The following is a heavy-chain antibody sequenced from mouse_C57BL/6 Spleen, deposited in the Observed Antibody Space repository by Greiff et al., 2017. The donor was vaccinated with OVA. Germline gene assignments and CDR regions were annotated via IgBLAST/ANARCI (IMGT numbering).Heavy chain of an antibody. Sequence: EVKLMESGGGLVKPGGSLKLSCAASGFTFSDYGMHWVRQAPEKGLEWVAYISSGSSTIYYADTAKGRFTISRDNAKNTLFLQMTSLRSEDTAMYYCARELQGFAYWGQGTLVTVSA. J-gene: IGHJ3*01. CDR2: ISSGSSTI. V-gene: IGHV5-17*01. D-gene: IGHD2-1*01. CDR3: ARELQGFAY. CDR1: GFTFSDYG.